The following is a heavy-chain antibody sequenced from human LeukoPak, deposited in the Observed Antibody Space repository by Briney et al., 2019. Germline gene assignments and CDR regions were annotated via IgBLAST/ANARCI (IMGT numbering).Heavy chain of an antibody. V-gene: IGHV3-30-3*01. CDR3: AREGYYYDSSGYYTTSSFDY. CDR2: ISYDGSNK. J-gene: IGHJ4*02. Sequence: GGSLRLSCAASGFTFSSYAMHWVRQAPGKGLEWVAVISYDGSNKYYADSVKGRFTISRDNSKNTLYLQMNGLRAEDTAVYYCAREGYYYDSSGYYTTSSFDYWGQGTLVTVSS. CDR1: GFTFSSYA. D-gene: IGHD3-22*01.